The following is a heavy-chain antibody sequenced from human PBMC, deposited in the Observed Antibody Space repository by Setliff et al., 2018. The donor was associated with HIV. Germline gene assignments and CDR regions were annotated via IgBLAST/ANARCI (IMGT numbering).Heavy chain of an antibody. CDR2: VHYNGNDK. CDR3: AKESTVTTVLLKWASYWYFDL. V-gene: IGHV3-30*02. D-gene: IGHD4-17*01. CDR1: GFTLSTYG. J-gene: IGHJ2*01. Sequence: PGGSLRLSCATSGFTLSTYGMHWVRQAPGKGLEWVARVHYNGNDKFYVDSVKGRFTISRDNSKNTLYLQMNSLRAEDTAVYYCAKESTVTTVLLKWASYWYFDLWGRGTLVTVSS.